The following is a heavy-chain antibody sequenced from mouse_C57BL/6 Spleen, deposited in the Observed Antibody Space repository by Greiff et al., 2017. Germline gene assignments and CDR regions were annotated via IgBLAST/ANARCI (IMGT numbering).Heavy chain of an antibody. V-gene: IGHV2-5*01. Sequence: VQVVESGPGLVQPSQSLSITCTVSGFSLTSYGVYWVRQSPGKGLEWLGVIWRGGSTDYNAAFMSRLISTKDNSKSQVFFKMNSLQADDTAIYYCARKGDYDDAMDYWGQGTSVTVSS. D-gene: IGHD2-4*01. J-gene: IGHJ4*01. CDR1: GFSLTSYG. CDR3: ARKGDYDDAMDY. CDR2: IWRGGST.